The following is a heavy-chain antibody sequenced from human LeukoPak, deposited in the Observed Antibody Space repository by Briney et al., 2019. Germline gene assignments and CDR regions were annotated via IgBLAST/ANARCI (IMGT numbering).Heavy chain of an antibody. V-gene: IGHV1-18*01. CDR3: ARGIEGYDVLTGYYP. D-gene: IGHD3-9*01. J-gene: IGHJ5*02. Sequence: ASVKVSCKASGYTFSDYGITWVRQAPGQGLEWMGWTNVHNGNINYAQKFRGRISMTTDTSTTTAFMELRSLRSDDTAVYYCARGIEGYDVLTGYYPWGQGTLVTVSS. CDR2: TNVHNGNI. CDR1: GYTFSDYG.